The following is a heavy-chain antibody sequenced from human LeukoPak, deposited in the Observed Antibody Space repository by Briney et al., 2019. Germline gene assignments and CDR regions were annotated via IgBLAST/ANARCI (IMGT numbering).Heavy chain of an antibody. CDR1: GYSISSGYY. V-gene: IGHV4-38-2*02. CDR2: IYHSGST. Sequence: SETLSLTCTVSGYSISSGYYWGWIRQPPGKGLEWIGSIYHSGSTYYNPSLKSRVTISVDTSKNQFSLELSSVTAADTAVYYCARVAYSSGWCIDYWGQGTLVTVSS. CDR3: ARVAYSSGWCIDY. D-gene: IGHD6-19*01. J-gene: IGHJ4*02.